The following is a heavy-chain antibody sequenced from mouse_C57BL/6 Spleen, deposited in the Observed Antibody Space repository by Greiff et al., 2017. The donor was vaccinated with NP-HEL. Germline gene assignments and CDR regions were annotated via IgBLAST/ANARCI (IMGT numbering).Heavy chain of an antibody. V-gene: IGHV1-82*01. J-gene: IGHJ1*03. CDR1: GYAFSSSW. CDR2: IYPGDGAT. CDR3: ARSHYGSRDWYFDV. Sequence: QVQLKQSGPELVKPGASVKISCKASGYAFSSSWMNWVKQRPGKGLEWIGRIYPGDGATNYNGKFKGKATLTADKSSRTAYMQLSRLTSENSAVYFCARSHYGSRDWYFDVWGTGTTVTVSS. D-gene: IGHD1-1*01.